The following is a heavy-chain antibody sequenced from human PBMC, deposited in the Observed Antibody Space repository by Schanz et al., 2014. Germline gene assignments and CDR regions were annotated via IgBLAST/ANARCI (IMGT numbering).Heavy chain of an antibody. D-gene: IGHD2-21*01. V-gene: IGHV4-34*02. Sequence: QVHLQQWGAGLLQPSETLSLTCGVGGVSFSFYYWSWVRQPPGKGLEWIGEVHPSGTTNYNPSLSYRVTMSVDASKNQFSLSLSSATAADTAVYYCARAVGGNSALEWFDPWGQGTLVTVSS. CDR3: ARAVGGNSALEWFDP. J-gene: IGHJ5*02. CDR1: GVSFSFYY. CDR2: VHPSGTT.